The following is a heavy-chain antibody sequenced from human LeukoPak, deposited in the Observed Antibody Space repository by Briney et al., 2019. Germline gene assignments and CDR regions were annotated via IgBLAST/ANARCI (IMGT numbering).Heavy chain of an antibody. Sequence: GGSLRLSCAASGFXFSSYMNWVRQAPGKALEWVSSISSTSSYIYYADSVKGRFTISRDNAKNSLYLQMNSLRADDTAVYYCARGQSRYFDWYLGFFDYWGQGTLVTVSS. CDR3: ARGQSRYFDWYLGFFDY. CDR2: ISSTSSYI. D-gene: IGHD3-9*01. J-gene: IGHJ4*02. V-gene: IGHV3-21*01. CDR1: GFXFSSY.